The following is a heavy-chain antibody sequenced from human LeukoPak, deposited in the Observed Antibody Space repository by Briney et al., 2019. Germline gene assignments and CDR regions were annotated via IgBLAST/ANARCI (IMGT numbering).Heavy chain of an antibody. V-gene: IGHV4-39*07. CDR3: AIDSSVYYYDSSGYYPYNWFDP. D-gene: IGHD3-22*01. Sequence: SETLSLTCTVSGRSLSSSSYYWGWIRQPPGKGLQWIGSVHYSGGTNYNPSLKSRVTMSVDTSKNQFSLNLSSVTAADTAVYDCAIDSSVYYYDSSGYYPYNWFDPWGQGTLVTVSS. CDR2: VHYSGGT. J-gene: IGHJ5*02. CDR1: GRSLSSSSYY.